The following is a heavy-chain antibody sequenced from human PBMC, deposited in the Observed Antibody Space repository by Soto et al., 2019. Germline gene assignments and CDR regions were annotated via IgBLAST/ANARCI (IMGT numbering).Heavy chain of an antibody. CDR2: IYYSGST. CDR3: ARDSRARVYFDY. V-gene: IGHV4-31*03. J-gene: IGHJ4*02. CDR1: GGSISSGGYY. Sequence: QVQLQESGPGLVKPSQTLSLTCTVSGGSISSGGYYWSWIRQHPGKGLEGIGYIYYSGSTYYNPSLKSRVTISVDTSKNQFSLKLSSVTAADTAVYYCARDSRARVYFDYWGQGTLVTVSS. D-gene: IGHD2-2*01.